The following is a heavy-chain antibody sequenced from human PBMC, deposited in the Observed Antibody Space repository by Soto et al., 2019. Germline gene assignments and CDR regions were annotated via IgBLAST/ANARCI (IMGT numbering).Heavy chain of an antibody. CDR2: ISYDGSNK. J-gene: IGHJ6*04. V-gene: IGHV3-30*18. D-gene: IGHD5-18*01. CDR3: AKVRYSYGKLDYYYGMDV. CDR1: GVTVWIYV. Sequence: PGGCLRLGRAASGVTVWIYVVHGVRQNPGKGLEWVAVISYDGSNKYYADSVKGRFTISRDNSKNTLYLQMNSLRAEDTAVYYCAKVRYSYGKLDYYYGMDVWGNGTTVPVSS.